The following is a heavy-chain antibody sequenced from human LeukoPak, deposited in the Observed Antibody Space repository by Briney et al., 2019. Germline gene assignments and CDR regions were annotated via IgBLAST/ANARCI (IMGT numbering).Heavy chain of an antibody. V-gene: IGHV3-7*01. CDR3: ARDRFSITAGFDY. J-gene: IGHJ4*02. D-gene: IGHD6-6*01. CDR2: IKQDGSEK. CDR1: GFTFSSYW. Sequence: GGSLRLSCAASGFTFSSYWMSWVRQAPGKGLEWVANIKQDGSEKYYVDSVKGRFTISRDNAKNSLYLQMNSLRAEDTAVYYCARDRFSITAGFDYWGQGTLVTVSS.